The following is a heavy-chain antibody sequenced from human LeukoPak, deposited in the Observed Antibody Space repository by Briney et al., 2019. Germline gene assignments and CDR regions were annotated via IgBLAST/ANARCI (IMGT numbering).Heavy chain of an antibody. CDR3: ARGRDYDFWSGYLGGSWFDP. Sequence: ASVKVSCKASGYTFTSYGISWVRQAPGQGLGWMGWISAYNGNTNYAQKLQGRVTMTTDTSTSTAYMELRSLRSDDTAVYYCARGRDYDFWSGYLGGSWFDPWGQGTLVTVSS. J-gene: IGHJ5*02. CDR1: GYTFTSYG. V-gene: IGHV1-18*01. D-gene: IGHD3-3*01. CDR2: ISAYNGNT.